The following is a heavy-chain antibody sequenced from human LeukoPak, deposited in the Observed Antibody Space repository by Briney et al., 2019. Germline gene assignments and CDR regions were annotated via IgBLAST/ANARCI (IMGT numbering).Heavy chain of an antibody. V-gene: IGHV1-69*04. CDR1: GGTFSSYA. CDR2: IIPILGIA. J-gene: IGHJ4*02. CDR3: ARVSGFGPAASFDY. D-gene: IGHD2-2*01. Sequence: SVKVSCKASGGTFSSYAISWVRQAPGQGLAWMGRIIPILGIANYAQKFQGRVTITADKSTSTAYMELSSLRSEDTAVYYCARVSGFGPAASFDYWGQGTLVTVSS.